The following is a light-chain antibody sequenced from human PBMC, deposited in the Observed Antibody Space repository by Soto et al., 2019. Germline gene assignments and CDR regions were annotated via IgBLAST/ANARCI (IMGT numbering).Light chain of an antibody. CDR3: QHSYGTPRT. Sequence: DMQMTQSPSTLSASVGDRVTITCRASQSISTSLAWYQQKPGKAPKLLIHDASSLESGVPSRYSGSGSGTDFTLTITSLQPEDSATYYCQHSYGTPRTFGQGTKVDIK. CDR2: DAS. CDR1: QSISTS. J-gene: IGKJ1*01. V-gene: IGKV1-5*01.